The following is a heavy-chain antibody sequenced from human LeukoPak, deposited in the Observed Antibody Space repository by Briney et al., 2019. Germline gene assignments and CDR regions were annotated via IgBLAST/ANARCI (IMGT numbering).Heavy chain of an antibody. Sequence: SETLSLTCAVYGGSFSGYYWSWIRHPPGKGLEWIGEINHSGSTNYNPSLKSRVTISVDTSKNQFSLKLSSVTAADTAVYYCARLGDFWSGYGLDYWGQGTLVTVSS. V-gene: IGHV4-34*01. D-gene: IGHD3-3*01. CDR1: GGSFSGYY. J-gene: IGHJ4*02. CDR3: ARLGDFWSGYGLDY. CDR2: INHSGST.